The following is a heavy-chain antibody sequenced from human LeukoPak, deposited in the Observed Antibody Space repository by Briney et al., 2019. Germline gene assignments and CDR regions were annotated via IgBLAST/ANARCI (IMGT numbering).Heavy chain of an antibody. CDR3: ARDQRAAGTVGYMDV. J-gene: IGHJ6*03. D-gene: IGHD6-13*01. Sequence: GGSLRLSCAASGFTFSSYAMHWVRQAPGKGLEWVAVISYDGSNKYYADSVKGRFTISRDNSKNTLYLQMNSLRAEDTAVYYCARDQRAAGTVGYMDVWGKGTTVTVSS. V-gene: IGHV3-30*04. CDR2: ISYDGSNK. CDR1: GFTFSSYA.